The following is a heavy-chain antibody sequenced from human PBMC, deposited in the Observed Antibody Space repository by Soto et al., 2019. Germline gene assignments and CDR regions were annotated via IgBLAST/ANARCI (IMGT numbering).Heavy chain of an antibody. CDR1: GYTFTSYD. Sequence: ASVKVSCKASGYTFTSYDINWVRHAAGQGXEWMGWMNPNSGNTGYAQKFQGRVTMTRNTSISTAYMELSSLRSEDTAVYYCARAYSSSWSYYYYYGMDVWGQGTTVTVSS. CDR3: ARAYSSSWSYYYYYGMDV. D-gene: IGHD6-13*01. CDR2: MNPNSGNT. J-gene: IGHJ6*02. V-gene: IGHV1-8*01.